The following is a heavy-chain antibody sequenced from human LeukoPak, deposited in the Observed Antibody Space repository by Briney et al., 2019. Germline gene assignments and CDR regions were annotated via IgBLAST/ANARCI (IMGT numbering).Heavy chain of an antibody. J-gene: IGHJ4*02. V-gene: IGHV3-74*01. CDR1: GFTLSGHW. D-gene: IGHD5/OR15-5a*01. CDR2: INSDESTT. Sequence: GGSLRLSCVASGFTLSGHWMHWVRQAPGKGLVWVSRINSDESTTVYADSVKGRFTISRDNAKNSLYLQMNTLRAEDTAVYYCARDPQNSVYTYSDFWGQGTLVTVPS. CDR3: ARDPQNSVYTYSDF.